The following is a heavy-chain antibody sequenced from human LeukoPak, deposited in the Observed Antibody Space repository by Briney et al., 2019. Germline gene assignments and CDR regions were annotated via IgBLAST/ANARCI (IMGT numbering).Heavy chain of an antibody. J-gene: IGHJ5*02. CDR1: GYTFTGYY. CDR3: ARDYGDCSGGSCYSNWFDP. CDR2: INPNSGGT. D-gene: IGHD2-15*01. Sequence: ASVKVSCKASGYTFTGYYMHWVRQAPGQGLEWMGWINPNSGGTNYAQKFQGWVTMTRDTSISTAYMELSRLRSDDTAVYYCARDYGDCSGGSCYSNWFDPWGQGTLVTVSS. V-gene: IGHV1-2*04.